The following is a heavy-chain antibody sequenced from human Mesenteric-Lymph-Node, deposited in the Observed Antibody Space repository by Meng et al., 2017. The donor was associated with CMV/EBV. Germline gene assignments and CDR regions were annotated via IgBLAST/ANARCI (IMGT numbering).Heavy chain of an antibody. CDR3: AGTAAVNQASYY. CDR1: KFTFSSYA. Sequence: GESLKISCAASKFTFSSYAMSWVRQAPGKGLEWVSGIGGTGGSTHYADSVKGRFTISRDNSRNTLYLQMNSLRAEDTAVYYCAGTAAVNQASYYWGQGTLVTSPQ. CDR2: IGGTGGST. J-gene: IGHJ4*02. V-gene: IGHV3-23*01. D-gene: IGHD6-13*01.